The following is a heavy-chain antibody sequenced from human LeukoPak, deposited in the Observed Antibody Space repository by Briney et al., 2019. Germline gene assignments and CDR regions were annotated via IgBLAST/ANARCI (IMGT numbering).Heavy chain of an antibody. CDR1: GFTFDNYR. D-gene: IGHD1-26*01. V-gene: IGHV3-23*01. CDR2: VNADGGNT. Sequence: QAGGSLRLSCAASGFTFDNYRMSWVRQAPGKGLEWVSTVNADGGNTYYADSVKGRFTISRDNSKSTLILQMNSLRVGDTALYYCTKRVKYGGTWDHFADWGQGTLVTVSS. CDR3: TKRVKYGGTWDHFAD. J-gene: IGHJ4*02.